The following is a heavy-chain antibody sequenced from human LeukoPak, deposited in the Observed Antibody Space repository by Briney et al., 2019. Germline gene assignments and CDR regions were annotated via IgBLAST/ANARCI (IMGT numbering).Heavy chain of an antibody. CDR3: ARASFGLVVPADYYYGMDV. D-gene: IGHD2-2*01. Sequence: SETLSLTCTVSGGSISSYYWSWIRQPAGKGLEWIGRIYTSGSTNSNPSLKSRVTISVDTSKNQFSLKLSSVTAADTAVYYCARASFGLVVPADYYYGMDVWGQGTTVTVSS. CDR1: GGSISSYY. J-gene: IGHJ6*02. CDR2: IYTSGST. V-gene: IGHV4-4*07.